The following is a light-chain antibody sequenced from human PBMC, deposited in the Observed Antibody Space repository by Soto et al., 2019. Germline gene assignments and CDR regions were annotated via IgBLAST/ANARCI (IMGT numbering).Light chain of an antibody. Sequence: EIVMTQSPVTLSVSPGERATLSCRAGQSVSSNLAWYQQKPVQAPRLLIYGASTRATGIPARFRGSGSRTEFTLTINSLPSEDSADYYYQQYNKWPRTFGQGTKVDIK. CDR2: GAS. CDR1: QSVSSN. J-gene: IGKJ1*01. CDR3: QQYNKWPRT. V-gene: IGKV3-15*01.